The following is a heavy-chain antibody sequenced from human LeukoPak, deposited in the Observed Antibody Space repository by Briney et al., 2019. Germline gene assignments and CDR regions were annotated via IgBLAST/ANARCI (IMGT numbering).Heavy chain of an antibody. CDR2: INHSGST. J-gene: IGHJ4*02. CDR3: ARVFGYSYIDY. CDR1: GGSFSGYY. D-gene: IGHD5-18*01. V-gene: IGHV4-34*01. Sequence: PSETLSLTCAVYGGSFSGYYWSWIRQPPGKGLEWIGEINHSGSTNYNPSLKSRVTISVDTSKNQFSLKLSSVTAADTAVYYCARVFGYSYIDYWGQGTLVTVSS.